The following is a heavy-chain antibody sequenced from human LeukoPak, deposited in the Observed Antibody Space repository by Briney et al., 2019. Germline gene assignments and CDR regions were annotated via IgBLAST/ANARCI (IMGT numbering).Heavy chain of an antibody. Sequence: ASVKVSCKASGYTFTSYGISWVRRAPGQGLEWMGWISAYNGNTNYAQKLQGRVTMTTDTSTSTAYMELRSLRSDDTAVYYCARVVSSGTSFDYWGQGTLVTVSS. CDR2: ISAYNGNT. V-gene: IGHV1-18*01. D-gene: IGHD6-25*01. J-gene: IGHJ4*02. CDR1: GYTFTSYG. CDR3: ARVVSSGTSFDY.